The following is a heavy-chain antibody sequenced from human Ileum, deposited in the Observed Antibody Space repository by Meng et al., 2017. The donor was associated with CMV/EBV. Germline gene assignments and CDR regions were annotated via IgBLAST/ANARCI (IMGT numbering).Heavy chain of an antibody. CDR2: IIPMLSIT. D-gene: IGHD2-21*02. CDR1: GYTFTSYD. J-gene: IGHJ5*02. V-gene: IGHV1-69*10. CDR3: ARVTLTCRRVDCNYNYFDP. Sequence: SVKVSCKASGYTFTSYDINWVRQAPGQGLEWMGGIIPMLSITNYAQDLQGRVTITADRSTNTAYIELSSLKSEDTAVYYCARVTLTCRRVDCNYNYFDPWGQGTLVTVSS.